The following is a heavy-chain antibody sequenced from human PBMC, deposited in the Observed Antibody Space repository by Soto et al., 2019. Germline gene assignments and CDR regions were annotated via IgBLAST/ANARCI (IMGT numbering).Heavy chain of an antibody. D-gene: IGHD2-2*01. J-gene: IGHJ4*02. Sequence: PSETLSLTCAVSGGSISSGGYSWSWIRQPPGKGLEWIGYMYHSGSTYYNPSLKSRVTISIDRSKNQFSLKLSSVTAADTAVYYCARLPEHWGQGILVTVSS. V-gene: IGHV4-30-2*01. CDR1: GGSISSGGYS. CDR2: MYHSGST. CDR3: ARLPEH.